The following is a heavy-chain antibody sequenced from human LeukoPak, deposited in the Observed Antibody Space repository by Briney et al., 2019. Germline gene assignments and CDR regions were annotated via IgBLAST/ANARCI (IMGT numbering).Heavy chain of an antibody. CDR2: INHSGST. CDR1: GGSFSGYY. J-gene: IGHJ4*02. CDR3: ARGLNDFWSGYYEDY. V-gene: IGHV4-34*01. Sequence: PSETLSLTCAVYGGSFSGYYWSWIRQPPGKGLEWIGEINHSGSTNYNPSLKSRVTISVDTSKNQFSLKLSSVTAADTAVYYCARGLNDFWSGYYEDYWGQGTLVTVSS. D-gene: IGHD3-3*01.